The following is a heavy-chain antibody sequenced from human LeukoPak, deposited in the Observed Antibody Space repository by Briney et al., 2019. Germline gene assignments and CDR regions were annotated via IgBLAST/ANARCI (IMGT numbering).Heavy chain of an antibody. J-gene: IGHJ3*02. Sequence: GASVQVSCKASGGTFSSYTISWVRQAPGQGLEWMGRIIPILGIANYAQKFQGRVTIAADKSTSTAYMELSSLRSEDTAVYYCARDTRYYYDSSVGAFDIWGQGTMVTVSS. CDR3: ARDTRYYYDSSVGAFDI. D-gene: IGHD3-22*01. CDR2: IIPILGIA. V-gene: IGHV1-69*04. CDR1: GGTFSSYT.